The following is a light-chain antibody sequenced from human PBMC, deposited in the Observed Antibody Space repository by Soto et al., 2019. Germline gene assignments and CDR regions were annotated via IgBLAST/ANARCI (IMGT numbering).Light chain of an antibody. V-gene: IGKV3-11*01. J-gene: IGKJ4*01. CDR2: DAS. Sequence: EIVLTQSPATLSLSPGDRATLSCRASQSXGSYLGWYQQRPGQAPRLLIYDASNRATGIPARFSGSGSGTDFTLTISSLEPEDFAVYYXQQRSDWPSTFGGGTKVEIK. CDR3: QQRSDWPST. CDR1: QSXGSY.